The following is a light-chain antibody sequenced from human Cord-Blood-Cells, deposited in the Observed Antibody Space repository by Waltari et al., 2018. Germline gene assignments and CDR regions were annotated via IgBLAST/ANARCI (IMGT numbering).Light chain of an antibody. Sequence: EIVMTQSPATLSVSPGERATLSCRASQSVSSNLAWYQQKPAQAPRLLIYGASTRATGIPARFSGSGSGTEFTLTISSLQSEDFAVYYCQQYNNWPPHTFGQGTKLEIK. V-gene: IGKV3-15*01. J-gene: IGKJ2*01. CDR1: QSVSSN. CDR3: QQYNNWPPHT. CDR2: GAS.